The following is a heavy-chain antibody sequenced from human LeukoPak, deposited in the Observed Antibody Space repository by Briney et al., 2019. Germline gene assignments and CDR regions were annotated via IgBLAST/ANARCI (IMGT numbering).Heavy chain of an antibody. CDR1: GGSISSYY. CDR3: ARHPYCGGDCFPPYYFDY. Sequence: SEALSLTCTVSGGSISSYYWSWIRQPPGKGLGWIGYIYYSGSTNYNPSLKSRVTISVDTSKNQFSLKLSSVTAADTAVYYCARHPYCGGDCFPPYYFDYWGQGTLVTVSS. J-gene: IGHJ4*02. D-gene: IGHD2-21*02. V-gene: IGHV4-59*01. CDR2: IYYSGST.